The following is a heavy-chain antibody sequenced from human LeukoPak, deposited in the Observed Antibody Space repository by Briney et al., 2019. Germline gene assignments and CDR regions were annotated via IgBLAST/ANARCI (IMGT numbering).Heavy chain of an antibody. Sequence: ASVKVSCKASGYTFTSYGISWVRQAPGQGLEWMGWISAYNGNTHYAQKLQGRVTMTTDTSTSTAYMELRSLRSDDTAVYYCARAKGGSGWPNWFDPWGQGTLVTVSS. CDR2: ISAYNGNT. V-gene: IGHV1-18*01. CDR3: ARAKGGSGWPNWFDP. J-gene: IGHJ5*02. D-gene: IGHD6-19*01. CDR1: GYTFTSYG.